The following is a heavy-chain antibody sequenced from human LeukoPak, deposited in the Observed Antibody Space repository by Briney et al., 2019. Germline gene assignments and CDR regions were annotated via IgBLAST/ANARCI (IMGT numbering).Heavy chain of an antibody. CDR3: ARDASKYQLRDAFDI. CDR1: GFTFSDYY. Sequence: GGSLRLSCAASGFTFSDYYMSWIRQAPGKGLEWVAVISYDGSNKYYADSVKGRFTISRDNSKNTLYLQMNSLRAEDTAVYYCARDASKYQLRDAFDIWGQGTMVTVSS. CDR2: ISYDGSNK. J-gene: IGHJ3*02. D-gene: IGHD2-2*01. V-gene: IGHV3-30-3*01.